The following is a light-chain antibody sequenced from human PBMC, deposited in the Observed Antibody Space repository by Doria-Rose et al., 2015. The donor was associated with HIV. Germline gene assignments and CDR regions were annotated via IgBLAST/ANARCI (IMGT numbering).Light chain of an antibody. V-gene: IGKV1-39*01. CDR3: QQSYSIPLA. Sequence: DIQVTKSPSSLSASVGDRVTITCRASQSIANYLNWYNQKPGKAPNLLIYAASSLQGGVPSRFNGSGSGTDFTLTISNLQPEDFATYYCQQSYSIPLAFGPGTKVDI. CDR2: AAS. J-gene: IGKJ3*01. CDR1: QSIANY.